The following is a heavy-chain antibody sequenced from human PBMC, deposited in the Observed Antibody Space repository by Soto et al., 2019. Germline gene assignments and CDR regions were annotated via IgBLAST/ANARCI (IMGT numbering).Heavy chain of an antibody. V-gene: IGHV4-34*01. D-gene: IGHD2-2*03. Sequence: SETLSLTCAVYGGSFSGYYWSWIRQPPGKGLEWIGEINHSGSTNYNPSLKSRVTISVDTSKNQFSLKLSSVTAADTAVYYCARGSGYCSSTSCYPNYYGMDVRGQRTKVTVSS. CDR2: INHSGST. J-gene: IGHJ6*02. CDR3: ARGSGYCSSTSCYPNYYGMDV. CDR1: GGSFSGYY.